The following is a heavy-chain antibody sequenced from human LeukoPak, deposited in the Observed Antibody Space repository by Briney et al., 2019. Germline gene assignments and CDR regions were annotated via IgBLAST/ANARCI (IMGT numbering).Heavy chain of an antibody. CDR1: GFTFSSYC. Sequence: GGSLRLSCAASGFTFSSYCMNWVRQAPGKGLEWVSYISSSSSTIYYADSVKGRFTISRDNAKNTLYLQMNSLRAEDTAVYYCARASCSGYCSSTSCFYFDYWGQGTLVTVSS. CDR3: ARASCSGYCSSTSCFYFDY. CDR2: ISSSSSTI. D-gene: IGHD2-2*01. J-gene: IGHJ4*02. V-gene: IGHV3-48*01.